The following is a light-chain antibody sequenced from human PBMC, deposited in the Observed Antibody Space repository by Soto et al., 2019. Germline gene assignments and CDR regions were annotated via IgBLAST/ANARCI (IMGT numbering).Light chain of an antibody. V-gene: IGKV3-20*01. J-gene: IGKJ1*01. CDR1: QSVSSSY. CDR3: HQYGSSPQT. Sequence: EIVLTQSPATLSLSPGERATLSCRASQSVSSSYLAWYQQKPGQAPRLLIYGASTRATGIPDRFSGGGSGTDFTLTISRLEPEDFAVYYCHQYGSSPQTFGQGTKGDI. CDR2: GAS.